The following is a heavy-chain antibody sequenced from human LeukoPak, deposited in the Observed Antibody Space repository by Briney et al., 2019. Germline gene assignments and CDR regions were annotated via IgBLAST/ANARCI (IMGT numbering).Heavy chain of an antibody. Sequence: SETLSLTCTVSGPSMRSYYWIWIRQPPGKGLAWIGYMHHSGTTNYNPSFKSRVTISVDTSKNQTSLKLSSVTAADTAVYYCAKELWGTHDYWGQGTLVTVSS. D-gene: IGHD3-16*01. J-gene: IGHJ4*02. CDR3: AKELWGTHDY. CDR2: MHHSGTT. CDR1: GPSMRSYY. V-gene: IGHV4-59*01.